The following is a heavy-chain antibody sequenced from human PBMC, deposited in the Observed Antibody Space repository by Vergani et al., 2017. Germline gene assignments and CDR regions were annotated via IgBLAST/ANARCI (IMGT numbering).Heavy chain of an antibody. V-gene: IGHV1-18*01. CDR1: GGTFSSYA. D-gene: IGHD2-2*01. CDR2: INPNSGGT. CDR3: AARYCSSTSCPLRGAFDI. Sequence: QVQLVQSGAEVKKPGSSVKVSCKASGGTFSSYAISWVRQAPGQGLEWMGWINPNSGGTNYAQKLQGRVTMTTDTSTSTAYMELRSLRSDDTAVYYCAARYCSSTSCPLRGAFDIWGQGTMVTVSS. J-gene: IGHJ3*02.